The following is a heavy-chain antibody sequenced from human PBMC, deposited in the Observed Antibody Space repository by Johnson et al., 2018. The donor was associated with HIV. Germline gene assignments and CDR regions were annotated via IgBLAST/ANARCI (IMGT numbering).Heavy chain of an antibody. J-gene: IGHJ3*02. CDR1: GFTFDDYG. D-gene: IGHD4-17*01. V-gene: IGHV3-20*04. CDR2: INWDGGST. Sequence: VQLVESGGGVVRPGGSLRLSCAASGFTFDDYGMSWVRQAPGKGLEWVSGINWDGGSTGSADSVKGRIAISGDNYKNSLHLQMNTLRAEDTALYYGARGWVRIYGDYGDSREAFDIWGQGTMVTVSS. CDR3: ARGWVRIYGDYGDSREAFDI.